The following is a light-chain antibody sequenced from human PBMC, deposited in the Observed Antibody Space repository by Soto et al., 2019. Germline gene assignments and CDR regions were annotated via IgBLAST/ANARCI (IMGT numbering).Light chain of an antibody. CDR3: LQYNGYYRT. CDR1: QSVSSSY. V-gene: IGKV3D-7*01. J-gene: IGKJ1*01. Sequence: EIVMTQSPATLSLSPGERATLSCRASQSVSSSYLSWYQQKPGQAPRLLIYGASTRATGIPARFSGSGSGTDFTLTISSLQPEDFAVYYCLQYNGYYRTFGQGTKVEIK. CDR2: GAS.